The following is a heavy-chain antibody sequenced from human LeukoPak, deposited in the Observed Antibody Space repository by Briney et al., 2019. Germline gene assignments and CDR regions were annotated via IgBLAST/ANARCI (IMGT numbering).Heavy chain of an antibody. CDR2: IYTSGST. CDR1: GGSISSGSYY. Sequence: PSQTLSLTCTVSGGSISSGSYYWSWIRQPAGKGLEWIGRIYTSGSTNYNPSLKSRVTISVDTSKNQFSLKLSSVTATDTAVYYCARWVPGIATPSDALDIWGQGTMVTVSS. J-gene: IGHJ3*02. D-gene: IGHD5-24*01. CDR3: ARWVPGIATPSDALDI. V-gene: IGHV4-61*02.